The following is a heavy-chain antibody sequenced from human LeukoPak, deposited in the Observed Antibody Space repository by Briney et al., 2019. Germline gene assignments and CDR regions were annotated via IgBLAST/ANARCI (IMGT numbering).Heavy chain of an antibody. CDR1: GFTFSSYS. CDR2: ISSSSSYI. Sequence: PGGSLRLSCAASGFTFSSYSMNWVRQAPGKGLEWVSSISSSSSYIYYADSVKGRFTISRDNAKNSLYLRMNSLRAEDTAVYYCARKEWSYDAFDIWGQGTMVTVSS. J-gene: IGHJ3*02. D-gene: IGHD3-3*01. CDR3: ARKEWSYDAFDI. V-gene: IGHV3-21*01.